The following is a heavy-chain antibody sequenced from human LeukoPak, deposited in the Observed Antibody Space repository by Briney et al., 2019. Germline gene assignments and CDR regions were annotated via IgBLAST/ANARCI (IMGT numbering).Heavy chain of an antibody. CDR3: PGGWYAN. Sequence: TGGSLRPSCAASGFTFSSYSMNWVRQAPGKGLEWGSYISSSSSTIYYASSVKGRFTSSRDNAKNSRYLQMNSLRAEDTAVYYCPGGWYANWGQGTLVTVSS. CDR1: GFTFSSYS. V-gene: IGHV3-48*01. J-gene: IGHJ4*02. D-gene: IGHD6-19*01. CDR2: ISSSSSTI.